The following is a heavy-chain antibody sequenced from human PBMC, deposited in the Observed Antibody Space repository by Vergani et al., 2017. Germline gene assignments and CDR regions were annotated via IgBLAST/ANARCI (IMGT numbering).Heavy chain of an antibody. CDR1: GYTFTSYY. V-gene: IGHV1-46*03. D-gene: IGHD2-2*01. CDR2: INPSGGST. Sequence: QVQLVQSGAEVKKPGASVKVSCKASGYTFTSYYMHWVRQAPGQGLEWMGIINPSGGSTSYAQKFQGRVTMTRDTSTSTVYMELSSLRSEDTAVYYCASASVVPAARASYYYYYMDVWGKGP. CDR3: ASASVVPAARASYYYYYMDV. J-gene: IGHJ6*03.